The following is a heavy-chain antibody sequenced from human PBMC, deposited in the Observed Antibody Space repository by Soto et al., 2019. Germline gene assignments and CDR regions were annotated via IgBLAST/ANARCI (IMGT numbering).Heavy chain of an antibody. D-gene: IGHD5-18*01. Sequence: EVQLVESGGGLVQPGGSLRLSCGASGFTFRTYWLSWVRQVPGKGLEWVANINQDGSEKNYVDSVKGRFTISRDNAKNSLNLQMSSLRAEDTAFYYCARDGSTSWYSYDYDGMDVWGQGTTVTVSS. CDR1: GFTFRTYW. CDR3: ARDGSTSWYSYDYDGMDV. J-gene: IGHJ6*02. CDR2: INQDGSEK. V-gene: IGHV3-7*05.